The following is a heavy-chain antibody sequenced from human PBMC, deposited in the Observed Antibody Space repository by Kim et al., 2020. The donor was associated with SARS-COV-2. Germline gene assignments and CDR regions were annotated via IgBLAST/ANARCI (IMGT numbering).Heavy chain of an antibody. CDR2: ISSSSSYI. J-gene: IGHJ4*02. V-gene: IGHV3-21*01. D-gene: IGHD1-26*01. Sequence: GGSLRLSCAASGFTFSSYSMNWVRQAPGKGLEWVSSISSSSSYIYYADSVKGRFTISRDNAKNPLYLQMNSLRAEDTAVYYCARDQGLVGATTGLDYWGQGTLVTVSS. CDR1: GFTFSSYS. CDR3: ARDQGLVGATTGLDY.